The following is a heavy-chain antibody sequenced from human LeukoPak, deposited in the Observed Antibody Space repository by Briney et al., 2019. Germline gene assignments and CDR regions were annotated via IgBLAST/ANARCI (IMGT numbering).Heavy chain of an antibody. V-gene: IGHV4-59*08. CDR2: VYYSGTT. CDR1: GGSISTYW. J-gene: IGHJ3*02. D-gene: IGHD3-10*01. Sequence: SETLSLTCTVSGGSISTYWWSWIRQPPGKGLEWIGYVYYSGTTNYNPSLESRLSLSVDTSKKQVYLRLTSVTAADTGVYYCARPSSGSYSYAFEIWGQGTMVTVSS. CDR3: ARPSSGSYSYAFEI.